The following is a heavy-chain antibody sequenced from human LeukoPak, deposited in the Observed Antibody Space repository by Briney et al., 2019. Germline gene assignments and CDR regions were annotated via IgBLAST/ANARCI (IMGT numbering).Heavy chain of an antibody. CDR1: GITVDINY. D-gene: IGHD3-10*02. J-gene: IGHJ4*02. V-gene: IGHV3-7*04. CDR2: INDDGSGT. CDR3: TRENHYVFDF. Sequence: GGSLRLSCEASGITVDINYMTWVRQAPGRGLEWVATINDDGSGTYYVDPVRGRFTISRDNAKNSLYLQMNSLSAEDTAVYYCTRENHYVFDFWGQGTLVTVSS.